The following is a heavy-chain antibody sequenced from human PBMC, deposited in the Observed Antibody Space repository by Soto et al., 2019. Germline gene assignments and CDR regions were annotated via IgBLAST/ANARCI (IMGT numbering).Heavy chain of an antibody. CDR1: GGSISSSSYY. J-gene: IGHJ4*02. CDR2: IYYSGST. V-gene: IGHV4-39*01. D-gene: IGHD5-18*01. CDR3: TALIDY. Sequence: QLQLQESGPGLVKPSETLSLTCTVSGGSISSSSYYWGWIRQPPGKGLEWIGSIYYSGSTYYNPXLXSXVTISVDTSKNQFSLKLSSETAADTAVYYCTALIDYWGQGTLVTVSS.